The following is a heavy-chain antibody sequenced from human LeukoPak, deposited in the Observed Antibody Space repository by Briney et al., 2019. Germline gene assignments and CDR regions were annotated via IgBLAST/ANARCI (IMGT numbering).Heavy chain of an antibody. CDR2: ISSSSSYI. CDR3: ARYESVDDAFDI. D-gene: IGHD4-23*01. V-gene: IGHV3-21*01. J-gene: IGHJ3*02. Sequence: GGSLRLSCAASGFTSSSYSMNWVRQAPGKGLEWVSSISSSSSYIYYAESVKGRFTISRDNAKNSLYLQMNSLRAEDTAVYYCARYESVDDAFDIWGQGTMVTVSS. CDR1: GFTSSSYS.